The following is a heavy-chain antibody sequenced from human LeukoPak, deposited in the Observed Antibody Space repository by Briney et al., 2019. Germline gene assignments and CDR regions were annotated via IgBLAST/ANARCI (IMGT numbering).Heavy chain of an antibody. CDR3: ARHPTSPSYDSSGYFRPGAFDI. V-gene: IGHV4-39*01. CDR2: IYYSVST. Sequence: SETLSLTCTVSGGSISSSSYYWGWIRQPPGKGLEWIGSIYYSVSTYYNPSLKSRVTISVDTSKNQFSLKLSSVTAADTAVYYCARHPTSPSYDSSGYFRPGAFDIWGQGTMVTVSS. CDR1: GGSISSSSYY. D-gene: IGHD3-22*01. J-gene: IGHJ3*02.